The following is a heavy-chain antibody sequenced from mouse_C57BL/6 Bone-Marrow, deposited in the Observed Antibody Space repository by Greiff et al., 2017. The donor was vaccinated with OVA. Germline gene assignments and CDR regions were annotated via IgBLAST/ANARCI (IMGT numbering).Heavy chain of an antibody. J-gene: IGHJ1*03. Sequence: LQESGAELARPGASVKLSCKASGYTFTSYGISWVKQRTGQGLEWIGEIYPRSGNTYYNEKFKGKATLTADKSSSTAYMELRSLTSEDSAVYFCARRVYYYGSPWYFDVWGTGTTVTVSS. CDR2: IYPRSGNT. D-gene: IGHD1-1*01. CDR1: GYTFTSYG. CDR3: ARRVYYYGSPWYFDV. V-gene: IGHV1-81*01.